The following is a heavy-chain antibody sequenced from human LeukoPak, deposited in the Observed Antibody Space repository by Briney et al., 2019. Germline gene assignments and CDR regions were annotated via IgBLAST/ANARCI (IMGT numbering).Heavy chain of an antibody. CDR2: IYSGGST. Sequence: GGSLTLSCAPSGLTVSSNYIRSVRQAPGKGLEWVSAIYSGGSTYYADSVKGRFTLSRGHSKNTLYLQMNSLRAEDTAVYYCARDLSSGRPPRPNYYYYYGMDVWGQGTTVTVSS. J-gene: IGHJ6*02. D-gene: IGHD3-10*01. CDR1: GLTVSSNY. CDR3: ARDLSSGRPPRPNYYYYYGMDV. V-gene: IGHV3-66*01.